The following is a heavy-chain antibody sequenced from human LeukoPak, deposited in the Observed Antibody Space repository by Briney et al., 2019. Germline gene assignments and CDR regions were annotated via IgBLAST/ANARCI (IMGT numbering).Heavy chain of an antibody. D-gene: IGHD1-26*01. Sequence: PSETLSLTCTVSGGSISSGSYYWSWIRQPAGKGLEWIGRISTSGSTNYNHSLKSRVTISVDTSKNQFSLKLSSVTAADTAVYYCARGGGSYFDYWGQGTLVTVSS. CDR3: ARGGGSYFDY. V-gene: IGHV4-61*02. CDR1: GGSISSGSYY. J-gene: IGHJ4*02. CDR2: ISTSGST.